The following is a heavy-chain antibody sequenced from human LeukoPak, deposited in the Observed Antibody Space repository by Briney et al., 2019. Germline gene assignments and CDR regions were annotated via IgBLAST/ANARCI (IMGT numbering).Heavy chain of an antibody. CDR1: GGSFSGYY. J-gene: IGHJ4*02. D-gene: IGHD1-14*01. Sequence: PSETLSLTCAVYGGSFSGYYWSWIRQPPGKGLEWIGEINHSGSTNYNPSLKSRVTISVDTSKNQFSLQLSSVTAADTAVYYCARERGPPEGGFDYWGQGTLVTVSS. V-gene: IGHV4-34*01. CDR2: INHSGST. CDR3: ARERGPPEGGFDY.